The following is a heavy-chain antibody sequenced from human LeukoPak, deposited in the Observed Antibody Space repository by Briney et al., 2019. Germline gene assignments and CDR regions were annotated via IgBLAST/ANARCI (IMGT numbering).Heavy chain of an antibody. CDR2: IDHSGST. J-gene: IGHJ5*02. CDR3: ARGSGYYKLDWFDP. D-gene: IGHD3-3*01. CDR1: GGSFSGYY. Sequence: SETLSLTCAVYGGSFSGYYWSWIRQPPGKGLEWIGEIDHSGSTNYNPSLKSRVTISVDTSKNQFSLKLRSVTAADTAVYYCARGSGYYKLDWFDPWGQGTLVTVSS. V-gene: IGHV4-34*01.